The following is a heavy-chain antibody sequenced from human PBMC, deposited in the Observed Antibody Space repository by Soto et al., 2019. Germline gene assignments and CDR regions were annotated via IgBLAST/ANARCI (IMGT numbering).Heavy chain of an antibody. CDR2: IYYSGST. J-gene: IGHJ3*02. Sequence: PSETLSLTCTVSGGSISSGGYYWSWIRQHPGKGLEWIGYIYYSGSTNYNPSLKSRVTISVDTSKNQFSLKLISVTAADTAVYYCARDRPDGFEIWGQGTMVTV. V-gene: IGHV4-31*03. CDR1: GGSISSGGYY. CDR3: ARDRPDGFEI.